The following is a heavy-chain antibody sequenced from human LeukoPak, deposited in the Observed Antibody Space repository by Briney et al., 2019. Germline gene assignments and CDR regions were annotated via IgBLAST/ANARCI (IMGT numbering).Heavy chain of an antibody. D-gene: IGHD6-13*01. CDR3: ARGSSSWRNAFDI. V-gene: IGHV3-74*01. J-gene: IGHJ3*02. CDR1: GFTFSSYL. Sequence: GGSLRLSCAASGFTFSSYLMHWVRQAPGKGLVWVSRINNEGTGTSYADSVKGRFTISTDNAKNTLDLQMNSLRAEDTAVYYCARGSSSWRNAFDIWGQGTMVTASS. CDR2: INNEGTGT.